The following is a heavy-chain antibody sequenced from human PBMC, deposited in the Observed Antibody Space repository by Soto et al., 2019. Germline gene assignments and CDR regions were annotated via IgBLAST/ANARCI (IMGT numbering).Heavy chain of an antibody. CDR2: VWSDGNNK. CDR1: GFTFSSHD. CDR3: ARKGPSVFDY. Sequence: QVQLVESGGGVVQPGRSLRLSCAASGFTFSSHDMHWVRQAPGKGLEWVAAVWSDGNNKYYTDSVKGRFTISRDNSKNTLYLQMNSLRTEDTAVYYCARKGPSVFDYWGQGTLVTVSS. V-gene: IGHV3-33*01. J-gene: IGHJ4*02.